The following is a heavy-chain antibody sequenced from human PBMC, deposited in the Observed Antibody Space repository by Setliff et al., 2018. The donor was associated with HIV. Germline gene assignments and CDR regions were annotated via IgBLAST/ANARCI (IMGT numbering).Heavy chain of an antibody. CDR1: GYGFTGYF. J-gene: IGHJ4*02. Sequence: ASVKVSCKASGYGFTGYFIHWVRQAPGQGFEWMGRINPNTGGTKFAQKFQGSVTMTRDTSISTAYMELRRLRSEDTAMYYCARAIYSGYYYREFDYWGQGTLVTVSS. D-gene: IGHD5-12*01. CDR2: INPNTGGT. CDR3: ARAIYSGYYYREFDY. V-gene: IGHV1-2*06.